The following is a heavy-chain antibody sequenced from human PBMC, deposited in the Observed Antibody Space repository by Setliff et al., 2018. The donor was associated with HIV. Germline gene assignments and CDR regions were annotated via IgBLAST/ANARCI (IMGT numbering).Heavy chain of an antibody. Sequence: SVKVSCKASGGTVTTYSINWVRRAPGQGLEWMGGIIPLFGTTTYAQKFQGRVTITADQSTSTAYMELGSLRSEDTAMYYCARGRVAAVWAAWGQGTLVTVSS. CDR3: ARGRVAAVWAA. CDR1: GGTVTTYS. CDR2: IIPLFGTT. J-gene: IGHJ5*02. D-gene: IGHD6-13*01. V-gene: IGHV1-69*13.